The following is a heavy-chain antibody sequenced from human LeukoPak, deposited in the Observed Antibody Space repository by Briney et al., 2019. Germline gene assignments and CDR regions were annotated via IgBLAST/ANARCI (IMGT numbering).Heavy chain of an antibody. Sequence: GASVKVSCKASGGTFSSYAISWVRQAPGQGLEWMGGIIPIFGTANYAQKFQGRVTITADESTSTAYMELSSLRSEDAAVYYCAREGAVAGTGGYWGQGTLVTVSS. CDR1: GGTFSSYA. J-gene: IGHJ4*02. CDR2: IIPIFGTA. V-gene: IGHV1-69*13. D-gene: IGHD6-19*01. CDR3: AREGAVAGTGGY.